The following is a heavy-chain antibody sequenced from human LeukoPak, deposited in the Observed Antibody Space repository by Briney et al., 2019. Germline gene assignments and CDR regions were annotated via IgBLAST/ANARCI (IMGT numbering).Heavy chain of an antibody. J-gene: IGHJ4*02. Sequence: GGSLTLSCAASGFTFSSYAMSWVRQTPGQGLEWVSGISGSGVSGSGGSTYYADSVNGRFTISRDNYKNTLYLQMNSLRAEDTAVYYCAKGVYYYDSSAYYYTYYFDYWGQGTLVTVSS. CDR1: GFTFSSYA. D-gene: IGHD3-22*01. V-gene: IGHV3-23*01. CDR2: ISGSGVSGSGGST. CDR3: AKGVYYYDSSAYYYTYYFDY.